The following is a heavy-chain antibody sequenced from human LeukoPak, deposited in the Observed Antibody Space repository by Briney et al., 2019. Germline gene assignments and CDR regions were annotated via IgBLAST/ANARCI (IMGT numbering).Heavy chain of an antibody. V-gene: IGHV4-59*08. CDR3: ARFKPQYYYYGMDV. J-gene: IGHJ6*02. CDR1: GGSISSYY. Sequence: SETLSLTCTVSGGSISSYYWSWIRQPPGKGLEWIGYIYYSGSTNYNPSLKSRVTISVDTSKNQFSLKLSSVTAADTAVYYCARFKPQYYYYGMDVWGQGTTVTVSS. CDR2: IYYSGST.